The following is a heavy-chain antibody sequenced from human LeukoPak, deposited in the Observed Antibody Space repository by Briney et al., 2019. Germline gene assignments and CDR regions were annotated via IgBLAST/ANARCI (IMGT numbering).Heavy chain of an antibody. Sequence: PSETLSLTCDVDGGSLSGSHWSWIRQSPRKRLEWIGEVNHSGDANYNPSLVTRVDISVDMSKNQFSLKMNSVTAADTAVYYCARSEVNSDGYRVILYWGQGTPVTVSS. J-gene: IGHJ4*02. CDR1: GGSLSGSH. CDR3: ARSEVNSDGYRVILY. CDR2: VNHSGDA. V-gene: IGHV4-34*01. D-gene: IGHD5-18*01.